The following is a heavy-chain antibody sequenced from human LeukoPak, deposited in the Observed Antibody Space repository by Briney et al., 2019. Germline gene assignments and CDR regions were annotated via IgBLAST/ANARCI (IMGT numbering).Heavy chain of an antibody. D-gene: IGHD3-16*02. CDR2: IRYDGSNK. J-gene: IGHJ4*02. V-gene: IGHV3-33*01. Sequence: PGGSLRLSCAASGFTFSSYGMHWVRQAPGKGLEWVAVIRYDGSNKYYADSVKGRFTISRDNSKNTLYLQMHSVRAEDTAVYYCARDWGLITFGGVIAPPGYWGQGTLVTVSS. CDR1: GFTFSSYG. CDR3: ARDWGLITFGGVIAPPGY.